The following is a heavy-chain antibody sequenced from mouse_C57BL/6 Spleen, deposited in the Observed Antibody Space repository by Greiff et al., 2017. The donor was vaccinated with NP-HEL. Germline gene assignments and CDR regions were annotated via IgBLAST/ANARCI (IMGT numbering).Heavy chain of an antibody. V-gene: IGHV5-12*01. CDR2: ISNGGGST. D-gene: IGHD2-3*01. CDR3: ARHGDGYYTWFAY. CDR1: GFTFSDYY. J-gene: IGHJ3*01. Sequence: EVKLMESGGGLVQPGGSLKLSCAASGFTFSDYYMYWVRQTPEKRLEWVAYISNGGGSTYYPDTVKGRFTISRDNAMNTLYLQMSRLKSEDTAMYYCARHGDGYYTWFAYWGQGTLVTVSA.